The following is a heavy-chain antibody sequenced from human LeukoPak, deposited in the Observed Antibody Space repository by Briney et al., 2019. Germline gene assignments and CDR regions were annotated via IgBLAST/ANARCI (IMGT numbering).Heavy chain of an antibody. Sequence: AGGSLRLSCAASGFTFSDYYMSWIRQAQGKGLEWVAFISSHGSSIFYADSVRDRFTISRDNTRNTLYLQMNSLTADDTAVYYCARGDPYDTTGYPSDYWGQGTLVTVSS. CDR1: GFTFSDYY. CDR3: ARGDPYDTTGYPSDY. V-gene: IGHV3-11*01. CDR2: ISSHGSSI. D-gene: IGHD3-22*01. J-gene: IGHJ4*02.